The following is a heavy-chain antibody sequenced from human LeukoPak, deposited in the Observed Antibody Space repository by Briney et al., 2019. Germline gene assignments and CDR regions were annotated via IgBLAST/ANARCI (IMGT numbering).Heavy chain of an antibody. J-gene: IGHJ5*02. D-gene: IGHD4/OR15-4a*01. CDR1: GYTFTDYY. CDR3: ARSNYGGQGAGDNWFDL. Sequence: ASVKVSCKASGYTFTDYYVHWVRQAPGQGLEWMGWINPNIGDTNYAQRFQGRVTMTRDTSISTAYMDVSSLTSDDTAVYFCARSNYGGQGAGDNWFDLWGKGTLVTVSS. V-gene: IGHV1-2*02. CDR2: INPNIGDT.